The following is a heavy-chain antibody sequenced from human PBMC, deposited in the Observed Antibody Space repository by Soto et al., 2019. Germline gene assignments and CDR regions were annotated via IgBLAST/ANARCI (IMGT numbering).Heavy chain of an antibody. V-gene: IGHV4-39*01. CDR1: GGSISSSSYY. CDR3: ARPFQEGVLGGWFDP. CDR2: IYYSGST. D-gene: IGHD2-8*01. Sequence: SETLSLTCTVSGGSISSSSYYWGWIRQPPGKGLEWIGSIYYSGSTYYNPSLKSRVTISVDTSKNQFSLKLSSVTAADTAMYYCARPFQEGVLGGWFDPWGQGTLVTVSS. J-gene: IGHJ5*02.